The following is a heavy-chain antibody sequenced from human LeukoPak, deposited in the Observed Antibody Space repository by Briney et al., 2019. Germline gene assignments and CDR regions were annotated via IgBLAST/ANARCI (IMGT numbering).Heavy chain of an antibody. D-gene: IGHD4-17*01. Sequence: SETLSLTCTVSGGSISSGDYYWSRIRQPPGKGLEWIGYIYYSGSTYYNPSLKSRVTISVDTSKNQFSLKLSSVTAADTAVYYCASTIDGDYAYWGQGTLVTVSS. V-gene: IGHV4-30-4*01. CDR1: GGSISSGDYY. J-gene: IGHJ4*02. CDR3: ASTIDGDYAY. CDR2: IYYSGST.